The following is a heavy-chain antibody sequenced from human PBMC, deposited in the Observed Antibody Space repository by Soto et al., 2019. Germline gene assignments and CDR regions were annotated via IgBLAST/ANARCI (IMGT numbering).Heavy chain of an antibody. V-gene: IGHV4-38-2*01. Sequence: SENLSLTCAVTGYPIRHASYWGWFWQPPGKGLEWIGSVHHTGSPYYNPSLKSRVTISLDTSKNQFSLKLNSVTASDTAVYYCARYSDASGFAAFDIWGQGTMVT. CDR2: VHHTGSP. CDR1: GYPIRHASY. J-gene: IGHJ3*02. CDR3: ARYSDASGFAAFDI. D-gene: IGHD3-22*01.